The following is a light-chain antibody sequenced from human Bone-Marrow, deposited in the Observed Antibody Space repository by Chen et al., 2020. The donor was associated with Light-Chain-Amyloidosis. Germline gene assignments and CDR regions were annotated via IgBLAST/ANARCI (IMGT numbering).Light chain of an antibody. V-gene: IGLV2-14*01. Sequence: QSALTQPASVSGSPGQSITLSCTGTSSDVGGDNHVSWYQQHPDKAPKLMIYEVTNRPSWVPDRFSGSKSDNTASLTISGRQTEDEADYFGSAYTITNTLVFGSGTRVTVL. CDR2: EVT. J-gene: IGLJ1*01. CDR1: SSDVGGDNH. CDR3: SAYTITNTLV.